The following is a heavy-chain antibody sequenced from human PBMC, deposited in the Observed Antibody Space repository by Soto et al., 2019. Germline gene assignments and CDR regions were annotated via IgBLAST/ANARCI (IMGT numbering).Heavy chain of an antibody. CDR2: ISSSSSYI. D-gene: IGHD3-10*01. V-gene: IGHV3-21*06. J-gene: IGHJ6*02. Sequence: GSLRLSCAASGFSFSNFGMNWVRQAPGKGLEWVSSISSSSSYIDYTDSVKARFTISRDNAKNSLYLQMNSLRDEDTAVYYCARDEDYYGSGSYRTSYYYYYYGMDVWGQGTTVTVSS. CDR3: ARDEDYYGSGSYRTSYYYYYYGMDV. CDR1: GFSFSNFG.